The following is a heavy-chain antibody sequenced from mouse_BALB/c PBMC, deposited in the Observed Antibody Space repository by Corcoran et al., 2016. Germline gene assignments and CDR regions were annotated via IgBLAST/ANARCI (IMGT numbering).Heavy chain of an antibody. CDR3: ARGQYGNFLDY. Sequence: QVQLQQSGPELVKPGASVKISCKASGYSFTSYYIHWVKQRPGQGLEWIGYIDPYNGGTSYNQKSKGKATLTVDKSSSTAYMHLNSLTSEDSAIYYCARGQYGNFLDYWGQGTTLTVSS. J-gene: IGHJ2*01. CDR1: GYSFTSYY. CDR2: IDPYNGGT. D-gene: IGHD2-10*02. V-gene: IGHV1S12*01.